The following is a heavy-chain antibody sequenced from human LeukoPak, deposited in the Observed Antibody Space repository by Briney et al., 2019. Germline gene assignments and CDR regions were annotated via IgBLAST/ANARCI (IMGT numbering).Heavy chain of an antibody. V-gene: IGHV1-18*01. CDR1: GYTFTNFG. CDR2: ISANNGNT. Sequence: ASVKVSCKASGYTFTNFGINWVRQAHGQGLEWMGWISANNGNTNYAQRFQGRVTMTTDTSTSTVYMELRSLRSDDTAVYYCGRDQDEYCSGYLSYYSAYWGQGTLITVSS. J-gene: IGHJ4*02. D-gene: IGHD3-3*01. CDR3: GRDQDEYCSGYLSYYSAY.